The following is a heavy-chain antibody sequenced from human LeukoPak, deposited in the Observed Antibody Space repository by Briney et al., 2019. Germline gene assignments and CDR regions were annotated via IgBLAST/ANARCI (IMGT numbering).Heavy chain of an antibody. J-gene: IGHJ3*02. V-gene: IGHV2-70*01. CDR2: IDWAEDK. Sequence: SGPTLLKPTQTLTLTCAFSGFSLSTSGMYVSWIRQPPGKALEWLALIDWAEDKYYSTSLKTRLTISKETSKNQVVLTMTNMDPVDTATYYCARSNWNDTILAFDIWGQGTMVTVSS. CDR1: GFSLSTSGMY. CDR3: ARSNWNDTILAFDI. D-gene: IGHD1-20*01.